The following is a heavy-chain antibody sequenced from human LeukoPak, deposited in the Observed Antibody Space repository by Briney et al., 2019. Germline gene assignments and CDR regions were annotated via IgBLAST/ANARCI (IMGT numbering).Heavy chain of an antibody. CDR3: ARLDYGGNSGWFDP. CDR2: IIPIFGTA. V-gene: IGHV1-69*05. CDR1: GGTFISYA. J-gene: IGHJ5*02. D-gene: IGHD4-23*01. Sequence: PVKVSCKASGGTFISYAISWVRQAPGQGLEWMGGIIPIFGTATYAQNFQGRVTITTDESTSTAYMELSSLRSEDTAVYYCARLDYGGNSGWFDPWGQGTLVTVSS.